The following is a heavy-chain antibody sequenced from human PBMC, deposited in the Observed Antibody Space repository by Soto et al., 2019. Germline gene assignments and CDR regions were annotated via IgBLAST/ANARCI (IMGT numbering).Heavy chain of an antibody. CDR2: IIPIFGTA. CDR1: GGTFSSYA. Sequence: QVQLVQSGAEVKKPGSSVKVSCKASGGTFSSYASSWVRQAPGQGLEWMGGIIPIFGTANYAQKFQGRVTITADKSTSTAYMELSSLRFEDTAVYYCARRGYSGHDYLSASGWFDPWGQGTLVTVSS. CDR3: ARRGYSGHDYLSASGWFDP. V-gene: IGHV1-69*06. J-gene: IGHJ5*02. D-gene: IGHD5-12*01.